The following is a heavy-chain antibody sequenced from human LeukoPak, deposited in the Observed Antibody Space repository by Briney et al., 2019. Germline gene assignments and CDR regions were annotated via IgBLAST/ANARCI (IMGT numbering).Heavy chain of an antibody. CDR2: IYSSGST. CDR1: GGSISFYY. D-gene: IGHD3-16*02. CDR3: ASGHYDYVWGSYRESFFDY. V-gene: IGHV4-59*01. Sequence: SETLSLTCTVTGGSISFYYWSWIRQPPGKGLEWIGYIYSSGSTNYNPSLLSRVTISVDTSKNQFSLKLSSVTAADTAVYYCASGHYDYVWGSYRESFFDYWGQGTLVTVSS. J-gene: IGHJ4*02.